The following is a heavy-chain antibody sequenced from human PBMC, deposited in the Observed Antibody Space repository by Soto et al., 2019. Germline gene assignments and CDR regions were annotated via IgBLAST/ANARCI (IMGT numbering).Heavy chain of an antibody. CDR1: GFTFSSYA. D-gene: IGHD6-13*01. CDR3: AKEMAAVGKGWFDP. Sequence: EVQLLESGGGLVQPGGSLRLSCSTSGFTFSSYAMSWVRQAPGKGLEWVSAIVGSGVDTFYADSVKGRFTISRDSSKNTIYLQVDSLRAEDTAIYYCAKEMAAVGKGWFDPGGQGTLDTVSS. V-gene: IGHV3-23*01. CDR2: IVGSGVDT. J-gene: IGHJ5*01.